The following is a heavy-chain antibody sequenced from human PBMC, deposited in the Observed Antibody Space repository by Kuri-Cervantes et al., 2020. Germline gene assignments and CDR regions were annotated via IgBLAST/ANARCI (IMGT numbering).Heavy chain of an antibody. CDR2: IYPGDSDT. CDR3: ARRGVTTLYYYYYMDV. D-gene: IGHD4-17*01. V-gene: IGHV5-51*01. CDR1: GYSFTTYW. Sequence: GESLKISCKASGYSFTTYWIGWVRQMPGKGPEWMGIIYPGDSDTRYSPSFQGQVTISADKSISTAYLQWSSLKASDTAMYYCARRGVTTLYYYYYMDVWGKGTTVTVSS. J-gene: IGHJ6*03.